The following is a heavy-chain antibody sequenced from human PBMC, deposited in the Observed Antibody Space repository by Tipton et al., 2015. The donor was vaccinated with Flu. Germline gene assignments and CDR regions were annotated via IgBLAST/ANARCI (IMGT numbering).Heavy chain of an antibody. CDR1: GGSISSYY. V-gene: IGHV4-59*01. J-gene: IGHJ5*02. Sequence: LRLSCTVSGGSISSYYWSWIRQPPGKGLEWIGYIYYSGSTNYNPSLKSRVTISVDTSKNQFSLKLSSVTAADTAVYYCARDVRHWFDPWGQGTLVTVSS. D-gene: IGHD3-10*01. CDR2: IYYSGST. CDR3: ARDVRHWFDP.